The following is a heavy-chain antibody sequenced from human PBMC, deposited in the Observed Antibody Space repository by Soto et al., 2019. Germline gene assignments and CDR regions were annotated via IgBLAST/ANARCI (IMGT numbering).Heavy chain of an antibody. CDR1: GFSLTTSGVG. CDR3: AHRVLRTVFGLVTTTAIYFDF. CDR2: IYWDDDK. Sequence: QITLNESGPTQVKPRQTLTLTCTFSGFSLTTSGVGVGWIRQSPGKAPEWLALIYWDDDKRYSPSLKSRLTITKETSKNQVVLTMADLEPADTATYYCAHRVLRTVFGLVTTTAIYFDFWGQGTPVAVSS. V-gene: IGHV2-5*02. J-gene: IGHJ4*02. D-gene: IGHD3-3*01.